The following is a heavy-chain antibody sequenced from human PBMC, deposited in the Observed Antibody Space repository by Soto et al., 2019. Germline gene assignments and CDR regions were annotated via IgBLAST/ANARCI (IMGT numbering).Heavy chain of an antibody. D-gene: IGHD2-21*01. Sequence: EVQLVESGGALIQPGGSLILSCAASGFTVSNNYIRWVRQAPGKGLEWVSLMYSGGSTHNAKSVKSGFTMSSDGSKKDVSLYMTSLRVEDTAVYYCRQLGDFDVGGQGTMVTVSS. J-gene: IGHJ3*01. CDR2: MYSGGST. V-gene: IGHV3-53*01. CDR1: GFTVSNNY. CDR3: RQLGDFDV.